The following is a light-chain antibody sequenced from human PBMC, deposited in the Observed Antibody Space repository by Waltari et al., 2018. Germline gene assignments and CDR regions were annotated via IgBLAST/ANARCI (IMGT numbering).Light chain of an antibody. CDR1: QSVSKY. V-gene: IGKV3-20*01. CDR2: DAS. Sequence: EIVLTQSPGTLSLSPGERATLSCRASQSVSKYLAWYQQTPGQAPRLLIYDASIRATGIPDRFSGSGCGTDFSLTISRLEPEDFAVYYCQKYVNLPATFGQGTKVEIK. CDR3: QKYVNLPAT. J-gene: IGKJ1*01.